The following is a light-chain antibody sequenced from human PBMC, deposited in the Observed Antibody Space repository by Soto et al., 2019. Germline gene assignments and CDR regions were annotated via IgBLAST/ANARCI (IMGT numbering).Light chain of an antibody. J-gene: IGLJ2*01. Sequence: QAVVTQPPSASGSPGQRFTISCSGSSSNIGANPINWYQQLPGTAPKLLIYNNDQRPSGVPDRFSASKSGTSASLAISGLQSKDEADYYCEAWDDSLYGAVLGGGTKVTVL. V-gene: IGLV1-44*01. CDR3: EAWDDSLYGAV. CDR1: SSNIGANP. CDR2: NND.